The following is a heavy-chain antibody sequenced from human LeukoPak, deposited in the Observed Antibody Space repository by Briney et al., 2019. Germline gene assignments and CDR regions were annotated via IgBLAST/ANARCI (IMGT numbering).Heavy chain of an antibody. D-gene: IGHD2-15*01. Sequence: ASVKVSCKASGYTFTNYYIHWVRQAPGQGLEWLGVINPSGGGTTYAQKFQGRVTMTRDMSTSTVYMELSTLRSEDTAIFYCARELRPGPFDYWGQGTLVTASS. CDR1: GYTFTNYY. J-gene: IGHJ4*02. CDR3: ARELRPGPFDY. CDR2: INPSGGGT. V-gene: IGHV1-46*01.